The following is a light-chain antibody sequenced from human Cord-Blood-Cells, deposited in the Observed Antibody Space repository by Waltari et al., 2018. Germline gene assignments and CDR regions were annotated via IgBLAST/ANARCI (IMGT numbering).Light chain of an antibody. Sequence: IVMTQTSATLSVSPGERDTISSRGCQSVSSNLAWYQQKPGQAPRLLIYGASTRATGIPARFSGTGSGTEFTLAISSLQSEDFVVYYCQQYNNWPLYTFGQGTKLVIK. CDR1: QSVSSN. CDR2: GAS. CDR3: QQYNNWPLYT. V-gene: IGKV3-15*01. J-gene: IGKJ2*01.